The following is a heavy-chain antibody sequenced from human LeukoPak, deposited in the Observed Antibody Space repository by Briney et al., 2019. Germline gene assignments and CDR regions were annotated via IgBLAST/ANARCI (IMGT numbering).Heavy chain of an antibody. Sequence: GGSLRLSCAASGFTFSSYWMSWVRQAPGKGLEWVAVIWSDGSNKYYADSVKGRFTISRDNSKNTLYLQMNTLRADDTAVYFCASAAGPFDHWGQGTLVTVSS. V-gene: IGHV3-33*08. CDR2: IWSDGSNK. D-gene: IGHD6-13*01. CDR1: GFTFSSYW. J-gene: IGHJ4*02. CDR3: ASAAGPFDH.